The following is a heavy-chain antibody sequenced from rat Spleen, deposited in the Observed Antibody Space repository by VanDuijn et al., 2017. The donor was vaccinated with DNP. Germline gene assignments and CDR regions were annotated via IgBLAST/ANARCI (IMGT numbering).Heavy chain of an antibody. J-gene: IGHJ3*01. D-gene: IGHD1-3*01. CDR3: ARGDYGSPPFDY. CDR2: ISTSDSRT. V-gene: IGHV5-25*01. Sequence: EVQLVESGGGLVQPGRSLKLSCAASGLTFSNYYMAWVRQAPKKGLEWVATISTSDSRTYYPDSVKGRFTISRDNAKNTLYLQLNSLRSEDTATYYCARGDYGSPPFDYWGQGTLVTVSS. CDR1: GLTFSNYY.